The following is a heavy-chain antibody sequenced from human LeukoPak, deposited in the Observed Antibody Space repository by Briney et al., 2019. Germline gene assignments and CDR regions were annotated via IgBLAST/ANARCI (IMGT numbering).Heavy chain of an antibody. CDR2: IKQDGSEK. CDR1: GFTFSSYW. CDR3: ASRIVDTAMITYFDL. V-gene: IGHV3-7*01. D-gene: IGHD5-18*01. J-gene: IGHJ2*01. Sequence: GGSLRLSCAASGFTFSSYWMSWVRQAPGKGLEWVANIKQDGSEKYYVDSVKGRSTISRDNAKNSLYLQMNSLRAEDTAVYYCASRIVDTAMITYFDLWGRGTLVTVSS.